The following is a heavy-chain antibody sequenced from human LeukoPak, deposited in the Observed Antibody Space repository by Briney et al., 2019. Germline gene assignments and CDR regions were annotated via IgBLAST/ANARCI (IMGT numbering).Heavy chain of an antibody. J-gene: IGHJ4*02. D-gene: IGHD3-9*01. CDR2: ISAYNGNT. CDR1: GYTFTSYG. V-gene: IGHV1-18*01. Sequence: VASVKVSCKASGYTFTSYGISWVRQAPGQGLEWMGWISAYNGNTNYAQKLQGRVTMTTDTSTSTAYMELRSLRSDDTAVYYCARDGNDILTGYYSADYWGQGTLVTVSS. CDR3: ARDGNDILTGYYSADY.